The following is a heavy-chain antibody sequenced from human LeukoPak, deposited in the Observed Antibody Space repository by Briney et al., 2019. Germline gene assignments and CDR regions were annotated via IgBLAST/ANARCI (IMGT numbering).Heavy chain of an antibody. D-gene: IGHD3-3*01. V-gene: IGHV1-69*02. CDR3: ARLSDYDFRSGDDP. J-gene: IGHJ5*02. CDR1: GGTFSSYT. CDR2: IIPILNIA. Sequence: ASVRVSCKFSGGTFSSYTVSWARQAPGQGLEWMGRIIPILNIANYAQKFQGRLTITADKSTSTAYMDLTSLRSDDTAMYYCARLSDYDFRSGDDPWGQGTLVIVSS.